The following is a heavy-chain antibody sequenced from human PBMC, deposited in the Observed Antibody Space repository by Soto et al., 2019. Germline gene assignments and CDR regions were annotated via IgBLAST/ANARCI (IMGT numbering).Heavy chain of an antibody. J-gene: IGHJ5*02. CDR3: ARIMTDGDYEGWFAP. CDR1: GFSLSNARMG. Sequence: QVTLKESGPVLVKPTETLTLTCTVSGFSLSNARMGVSWIRQPPGKALAWLAHIFSNDEKSYSTSLKSSLTISKDTTKSHVVPTMTYMYPVDTATYYCARIMTDGDYEGWFAPWGQGTLVTVSS. D-gene: IGHD4-17*01. CDR2: IFSNDEK. V-gene: IGHV2-26*01.